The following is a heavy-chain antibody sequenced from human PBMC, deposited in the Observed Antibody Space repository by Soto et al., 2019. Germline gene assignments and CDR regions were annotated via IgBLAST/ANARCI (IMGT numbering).Heavy chain of an antibody. D-gene: IGHD2-2*01. Sequence: DTLSLTCTVSGRSVSSYYWSWIRQPPGKGLEWIGYIYYSGSTNYNPSLKSRVTISVDTSKNQFSLKLSSVTAADTAVYYCARVPDRWGQGTLVTVSS. CDR3: ARVPDR. V-gene: IGHV4-59*02. J-gene: IGHJ5*02. CDR1: GRSVSSYY. CDR2: IYYSGST.